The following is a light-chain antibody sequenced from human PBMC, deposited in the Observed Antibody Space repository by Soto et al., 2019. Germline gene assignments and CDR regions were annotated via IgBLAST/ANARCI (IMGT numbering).Light chain of an antibody. CDR3: LQHNSFPFA. CDR2: ATS. J-gene: IGKJ3*01. V-gene: IGKV1-17*01. Sequence: DIQVTQSPSSLSASVGDRVTITCRASQGVGDRLGWYQQKPGNAPKRLIYATSHLESGVPSRFSGSGSGTEFTLTISSLQPEDLATYYCLQHNSFPFAFGPGTKVDFK. CDR1: QGVGDR.